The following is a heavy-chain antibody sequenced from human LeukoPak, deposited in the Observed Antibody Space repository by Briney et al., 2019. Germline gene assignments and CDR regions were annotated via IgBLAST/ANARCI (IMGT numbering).Heavy chain of an antibody. J-gene: IGHJ4*02. CDR3: ARYSYGQYYFDY. Sequence: GGALRPSFAAPEISLCSNYKTWGRPAPGEGVGWVSLIYSGGSTYYADSVKGRFTISRDNSKNTLYLQMNSLRAEDTAVYYCARYSYGQYYFDYWGQGTLVTVSS. CDR2: IYSGGST. D-gene: IGHD5-18*01. V-gene: IGHV3-66*01. CDR1: EISLCSNY.